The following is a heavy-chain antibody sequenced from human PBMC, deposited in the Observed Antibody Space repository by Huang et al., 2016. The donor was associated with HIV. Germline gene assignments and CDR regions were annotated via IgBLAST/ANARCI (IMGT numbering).Heavy chain of an antibody. CDR2: VYQSGST. D-gene: IGHD6-13*01. Sequence: QLQLQESGPGQVKPSETLSLTCLVTGDFINSTNYCWGWIRQSPGKGLEWVGSVYQSGSTNYNPSLKSRVTLSVYTSRNQFSLRLNAVTAADTAVYYCASQHIGAAATWFWGRGTQVAVSS. CDR3: ASQHIGAAATWF. V-gene: IGHV4-39*01. CDR1: GDFINSTNYC. J-gene: IGHJ4*02.